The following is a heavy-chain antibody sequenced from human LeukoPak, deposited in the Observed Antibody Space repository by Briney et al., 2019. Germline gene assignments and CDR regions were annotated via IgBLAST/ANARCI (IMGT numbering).Heavy chain of an antibody. V-gene: IGHV4-61*01. Sequence: SETLPLTRTVSGDYVSGISFYLSWIRQPPGKGLQYLGYIQYSGSTKYNPSLTSRVTISVDTSKNQFSLKLSYVTAADTAVYYCARYYDRSGYWSSPHFDYWGQGTLVSVSS. CDR1: GDYVSGISFY. CDR2: IQYSGST. CDR3: ARYYDRSGYWSSPHFDY. J-gene: IGHJ4*02. D-gene: IGHD3-22*01.